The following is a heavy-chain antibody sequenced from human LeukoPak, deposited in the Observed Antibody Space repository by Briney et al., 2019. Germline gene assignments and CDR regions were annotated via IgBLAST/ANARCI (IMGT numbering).Heavy chain of an antibody. CDR1: GFTFSNYG. CDR3: ARAYSTYPDY. D-gene: IGHD2-15*01. CDR2: IRYDGDNK. V-gene: IGHV3-30*02. Sequence: GGSLRLSCAASGFTFSNYGTHWVRQAPGKGLEWVAFIRYDGDNKYYGDSVKGRLTISRDNSKNTLYLQMSSLRAEDTAVYYCARAYSTYPDYWGQGTLVTVSS. J-gene: IGHJ4*02.